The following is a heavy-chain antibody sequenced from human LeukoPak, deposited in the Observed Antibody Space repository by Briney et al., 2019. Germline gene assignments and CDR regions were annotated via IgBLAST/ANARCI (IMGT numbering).Heavy chain of an antibody. CDR2: IYYSGST. CDR3: ARRTAMVAGIDY. V-gene: IGHV4-59*01. D-gene: IGHD5-18*01. Sequence: PSETLSLTCTVSGGSISSYYWSWIRQPPGKGLEWIGYIYYSGSTNYNPSLKSRVTMSVDTSKNQFSLKLSSVTAADTAVYYCARRTAMVAGIDYWGQGTLVTVSS. J-gene: IGHJ4*02. CDR1: GGSISSYY.